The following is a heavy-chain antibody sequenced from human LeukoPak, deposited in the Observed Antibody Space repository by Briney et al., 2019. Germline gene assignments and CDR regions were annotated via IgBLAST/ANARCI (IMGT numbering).Heavy chain of an antibody. CDR1: AFTFGSHA. Sequence: PGGSLRLSCAASAFTFGSHAMHWVRQAPGKGLEWVAFIRYDGSNKYYADSVKGRFTISRDNSENTLYLEMNSLRGEDTAVYYCASGLPVTKGIDYWGQGTLVTVSS. J-gene: IGHJ4*02. CDR2: IRYDGSNK. D-gene: IGHD4-17*01. V-gene: IGHV3-30*02. CDR3: ASGLPVTKGIDY.